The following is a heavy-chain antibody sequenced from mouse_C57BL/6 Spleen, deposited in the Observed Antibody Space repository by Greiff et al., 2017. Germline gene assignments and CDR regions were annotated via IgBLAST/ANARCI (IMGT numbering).Heavy chain of an antibody. D-gene: IGHD1-1*01. CDR3: VRGYYGSSYRGYFDV. Sequence: VQLKESGGGLVQPKGSLKLSCAASGFSFNTYAMNWVRQAPGKGLEWVARIRSKSNNYATYYADSVKDRFTISRDDSESMLYLQMNNLKTEDSAMYYCVRGYYGSSYRGYFDVWGTGTTVTVSS. J-gene: IGHJ1*03. V-gene: IGHV10-1*01. CDR1: GFSFNTYA. CDR2: IRSKSNNYAT.